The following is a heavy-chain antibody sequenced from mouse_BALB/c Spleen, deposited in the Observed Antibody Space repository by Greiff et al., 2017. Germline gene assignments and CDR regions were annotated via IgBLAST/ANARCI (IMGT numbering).Heavy chain of an antibody. V-gene: IGHV5-9-4*01. CDR3: ARDYLAMDY. Sequence: DVQLVESGGGLVKPGGSLKLSCAASGFTFSSYAMSWVRQSPEKRLEWVAEISSGGSYTYYPDTVTGRFTISRDNAKNTLYLEMSSLRSEDTAMYYCARDYLAMDYWGQGTSVTVSA. CDR1: GFTFSSYA. CDR2: ISSGGSYT. J-gene: IGHJ4*01.